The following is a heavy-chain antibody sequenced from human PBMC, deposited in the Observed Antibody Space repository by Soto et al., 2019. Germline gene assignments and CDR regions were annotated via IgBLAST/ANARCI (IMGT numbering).Heavy chain of an antibody. J-gene: IGHJ4*02. CDR2: MNPNSGKT. V-gene: IGHV1-8*01. CDR3: ARGLYSSFRGYEYIWWSYRYSTRYYLDY. CDR1: GYTFTSYD. Sequence: QVQLVQSGAEVKKPGASVKVSCKASGYTFTSYDINWVRQDTGQGLEWMGWMNPNSGKTGYAQKFQGRVTLNRNTSIRTAYMELRSLRSEDTAVYYCARGLYSSFRGYEYIWWSYRYSTRYYLDYWGQGTLVTVSS. D-gene: IGHD3-16*02.